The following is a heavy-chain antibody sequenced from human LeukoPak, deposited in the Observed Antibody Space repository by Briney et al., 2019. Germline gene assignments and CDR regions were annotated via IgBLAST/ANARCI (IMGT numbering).Heavy chain of an antibody. D-gene: IGHD5-18*01. CDR1: GGSISSSSYY. J-gene: IGHJ5*02. CDR2: IYYSGST. Sequence: SETLSLTCTVSGGSISSSSYYWGWIRQPPGKGLEWIGSIYYSGSTYYNPSLKSRVTISVDTSKNQFSLKLSSVTAADTAVYYCARARIQLWLLFLDPWGQGTLVTVSS. CDR3: ARARIQLWLLFLDP. V-gene: IGHV4-39*07.